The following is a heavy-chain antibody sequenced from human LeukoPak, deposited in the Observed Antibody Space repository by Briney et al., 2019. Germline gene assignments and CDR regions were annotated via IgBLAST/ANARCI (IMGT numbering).Heavy chain of an antibody. Sequence: PSETLSLTCAVYGGSFSGYYWSWIRQPPGKGLEWIGEINHSGSTNYNPSLKSRVTISVDTSKSQYTLKLSSVTAADTAVYYCARVYGSGSYSPYYYYYYYMDVWGKGTTVTVSS. D-gene: IGHD3-10*01. V-gene: IGHV4-34*01. J-gene: IGHJ6*03. CDR1: GGSFSGYY. CDR2: INHSGST. CDR3: ARVYGSGSYSPYYYYYYYMDV.